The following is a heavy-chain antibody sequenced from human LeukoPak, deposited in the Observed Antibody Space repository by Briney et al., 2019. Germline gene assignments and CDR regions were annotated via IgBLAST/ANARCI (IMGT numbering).Heavy chain of an antibody. CDR2: INHSGST. D-gene: IGHD2-21*02. J-gene: IGHJ4*02. V-gene: IGHV4-38-2*02. CDR3: ARRRTAIRYYFDY. Sequence: SETLSLTCTVSGYSISSGYYWGWIRPPPGKGLEWIGEINHSGSTNYNPSLKSRVTISVDTSKNQFSLKLSSVTAADTAVYYCARRRTAIRYYFDYWGQGTLVTVSS. CDR1: GYSISSGYY.